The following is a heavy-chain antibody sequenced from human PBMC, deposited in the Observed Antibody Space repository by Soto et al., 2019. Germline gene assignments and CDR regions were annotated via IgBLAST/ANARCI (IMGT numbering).Heavy chain of an antibody. V-gene: IGHV4-61*01. CDR2: IYYSGST. CDR3: ARDASMVRGVIRFGYYYGMDV. D-gene: IGHD3-10*01. Sequence: SETLSLTCTVSGGSVSSGSYYWSWIRQPPGKGLEWIGYIYYSGSTNYNPSLKSRVTISVDTSKNQFSLKLSSVTAADTAVYYCARDASMVRGVIRFGYYYGMDVWGQGTTVTVSS. J-gene: IGHJ6*02. CDR1: GGSVSSGSYY.